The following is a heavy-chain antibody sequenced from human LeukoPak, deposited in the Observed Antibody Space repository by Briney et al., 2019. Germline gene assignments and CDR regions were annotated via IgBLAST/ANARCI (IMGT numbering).Heavy chain of an antibody. CDR2: IYPGDSDT. D-gene: IGHD5-18*01. J-gene: IGHJ4*02. CDR3: ARSKGFGYANYFDY. CDR1: GYSFTTYW. V-gene: IGHV5-51*01. Sequence: GESLEISCRGSGYSFTTYWIGWVRQMPGKGLEWMGIIYPGDSDTRYSPSFQGQVTISADKSITTAYLQWSSLKASDTAIYYCARSKGFGYANYFDYWGQGTLVTVSS.